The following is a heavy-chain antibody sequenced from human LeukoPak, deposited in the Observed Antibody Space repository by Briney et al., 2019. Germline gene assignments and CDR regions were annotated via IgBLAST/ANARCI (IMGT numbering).Heavy chain of an antibody. CDR2: INHSGST. CDR3: ARQLSEQWLVD. J-gene: IGHJ4*02. D-gene: IGHD6-19*01. Sequence: SETLSLTCAVYGGSFSGYYWSWIRQPPGKGLEWIGEINHSGSTNYNPSLKSRVTISVDTSKNQFSLKLSSVTAADTAVYYCARQLSEQWLVDWGQGTLVTVSS. V-gene: IGHV4-34*01. CDR1: GGSFSGYY.